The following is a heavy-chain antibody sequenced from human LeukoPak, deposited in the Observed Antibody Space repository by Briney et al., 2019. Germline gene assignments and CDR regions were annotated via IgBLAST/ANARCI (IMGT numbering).Heavy chain of an antibody. CDR2: IIPIFGTT. Sequence: WASVKVSCKASGGTFSSYAISWVRQAPGQGLEWMGGIIPIFGTTNYAQKFQDRVTITADKSTSTAYMELSSLRSEDTAVYYCYTPQYYYDSSGYSRWDFDYWGQGTLVTVSS. CDR3: YTPQYYYDSSGYSRWDFDY. V-gene: IGHV1-69*06. CDR1: GGTFSSYA. J-gene: IGHJ4*02. D-gene: IGHD3-22*01.